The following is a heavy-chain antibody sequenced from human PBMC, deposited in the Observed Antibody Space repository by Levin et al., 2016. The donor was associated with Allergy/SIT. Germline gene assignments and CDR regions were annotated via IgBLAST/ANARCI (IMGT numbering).Heavy chain of an antibody. Sequence: ASVKVSCKASGYTFTSYYMHWVRQAPGQGLEWMGIINPSGGSTSYAQKFQGRVTMTRDTSTSTVYMELSGLRSEDTAVYYCARGGILTGYLIGYDAFDIWGQGTMVTVSS. CDR3: ARGGILTGYLIGYDAFDI. CDR2: INPSGGST. CDR1: GYTFTSYY. V-gene: IGHV1-46*01. J-gene: IGHJ3*02. D-gene: IGHD3-9*01.